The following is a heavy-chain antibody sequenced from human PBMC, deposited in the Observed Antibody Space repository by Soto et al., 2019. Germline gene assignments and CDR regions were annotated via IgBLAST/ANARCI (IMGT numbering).Heavy chain of an antibody. CDR3: ARGRYGDY. CDR2: ISAHNGNT. D-gene: IGHD1-1*01. Sequence: QVHLVQSGAEVKKPGASVKVSCKASGYTFTSYGITWVRQAPGQGLEWMEWISAHNGNTDYAQKLQGRVIVTRDTSTSTAYMELRSPISDDTAVYYCARGRYGDYWGQGALVTVSS. V-gene: IGHV1-18*01. J-gene: IGHJ4*02. CDR1: GYTFTSYG.